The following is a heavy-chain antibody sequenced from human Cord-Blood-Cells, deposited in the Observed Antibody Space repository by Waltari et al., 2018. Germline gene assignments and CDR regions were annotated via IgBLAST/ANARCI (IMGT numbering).Heavy chain of an antibody. CDR3: ARHPPGIAAAGAYYFDY. CDR1: GGSISSYY. J-gene: IGHJ4*02. D-gene: IGHD6-13*01. CDR2: IYYSGST. Sequence: QVQLQESDPGLVKPSATLSLTCPVSGGSISSYYWSWTRPPPGKGLEWIGYIYYSGSTNYNPSLKSRVTISVDTSKNQFSLKLSSVTAADTAVYYCARHPPGIAAAGAYYFDYWGQGTLVTVSS. V-gene: IGHV4-59*08.